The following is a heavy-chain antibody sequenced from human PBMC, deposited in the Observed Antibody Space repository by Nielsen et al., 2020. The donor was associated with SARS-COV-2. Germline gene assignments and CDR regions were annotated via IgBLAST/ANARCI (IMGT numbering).Heavy chain of an antibody. CDR2: IYYSGST. V-gene: IGHV4-59*08. J-gene: IGHJ2*01. D-gene: IGHD3-3*01. Sequence: SETLSLTCAVYGGSFSGYYWSWIRQPPGKGLEWIGYIYYSGSTNYNPSLKSRVTISVDTSKNQFSLKLSSVTAADTAVYYCARHPIIPLYDFWSGYSNWYFDLWGRGTLVTVSS. CDR1: GGSFSGYY. CDR3: ARHPIIPLYDFWSGYSNWYFDL.